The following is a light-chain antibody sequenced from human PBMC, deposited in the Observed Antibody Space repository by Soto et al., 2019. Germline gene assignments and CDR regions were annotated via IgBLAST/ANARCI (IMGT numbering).Light chain of an antibody. V-gene: IGKV1-8*01. CDR1: QGISSY. CDR2: KAS. Sequence: AIRMTPSPSSLSASTGDRVTITCRASQGISSYLAWYQQKPGKAPKLLIYKASTLESGVPSNFSGSGSGTEFTLSISSLQPEDFATYYCQQYNSYPWTFGQGTKVDIK. J-gene: IGKJ1*01. CDR3: QQYNSYPWT.